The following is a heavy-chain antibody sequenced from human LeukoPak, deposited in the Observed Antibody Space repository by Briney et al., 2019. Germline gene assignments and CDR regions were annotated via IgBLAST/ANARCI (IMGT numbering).Heavy chain of an antibody. D-gene: IGHD2/OR15-2a*01. CDR3: AKNQMRNWFGP. J-gene: IGHJ5*02. CDR1: GFTFSSYE. Sequence: GGSLRLSCAASGFTFSSYEMNWVRQAPGKGLEWVSYISSSGSTIYYADSVKGRFTISRDNSKNTLYLQMNSLRTEDTAVYYCAKNQMRNWFGPWGQGTLVTVSS. V-gene: IGHV3-48*03. CDR2: ISSSGSTI.